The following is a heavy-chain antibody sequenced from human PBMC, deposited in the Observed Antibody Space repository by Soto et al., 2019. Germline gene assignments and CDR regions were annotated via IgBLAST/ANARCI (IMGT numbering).Heavy chain of an antibody. CDR3: ARDLAGQLWFWSGMDI. CDR2: IWYDGSNK. CDR1: RFTFSSYG. J-gene: IGHJ6*02. Sequence: PGGSLRLSCAASRFTFSSYGMHWVRQAPGKGLEWVAVIWYDGSNKYYADSVKGRFTISRDNSKNTLYLQMNSLRAEDTAVYYCARDLAGQLWFWSGMDIWGQGTTVTVSS. V-gene: IGHV3-33*01. D-gene: IGHD5-18*01.